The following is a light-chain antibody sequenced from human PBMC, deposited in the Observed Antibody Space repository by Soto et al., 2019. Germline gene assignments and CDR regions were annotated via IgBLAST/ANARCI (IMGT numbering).Light chain of an antibody. V-gene: IGKV1-5*03. CDR1: QSISTW. CDR3: QQYNSYSWV. J-gene: IGKJ1*01. CDR2: KAT. Sequence: DIQMTQSPSTLSASVGDRVTITCRASQSISTWLAWYQQRAGKAPKLLIYKATNFESGVPSRFSGSGSGTDFTLTISSLQPDDFATYYCQQYNSYSWVFGQGTKVEIK.